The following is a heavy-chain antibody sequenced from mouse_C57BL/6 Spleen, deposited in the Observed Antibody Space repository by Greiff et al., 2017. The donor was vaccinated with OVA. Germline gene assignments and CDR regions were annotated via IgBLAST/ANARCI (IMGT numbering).Heavy chain of an antibody. V-gene: IGHV5-16*01. CDR1: GFTFSDYY. CDR2: INYDGSST. Sequence: EVQLVESEGGLVQPGSSMKLSCTASGFTFSDYYMAWVRQVPEKGLEWVANINYDGSSTYYLDSLKSRFIISRDNAKNILYLQMSSLKSEDTATYYCARGDYGNYGFAYWGQGTLVTVSA. CDR3: ARGDYGNYGFAY. D-gene: IGHD2-1*01. J-gene: IGHJ3*01.